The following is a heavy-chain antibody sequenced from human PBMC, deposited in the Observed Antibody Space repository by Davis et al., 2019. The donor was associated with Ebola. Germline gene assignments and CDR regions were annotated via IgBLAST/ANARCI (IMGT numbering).Heavy chain of an antibody. CDR3: ARDLGADCSSASCLEGGFDP. CDR2: IIPVFGIA. D-gene: IGHD2-2*01. CDR1: GGTFSSYA. Sequence: SVKVSCKASGGTFSSYAISWVRQAPGQGLEWMGRIIPVFGIATYAQKFQDRVTITADKSTDTAYMELSSLKSDDTAVYYCARDLGADCSSASCLEGGFDPWGQGTLVTVSS. J-gene: IGHJ5*02. V-gene: IGHV1-69*04.